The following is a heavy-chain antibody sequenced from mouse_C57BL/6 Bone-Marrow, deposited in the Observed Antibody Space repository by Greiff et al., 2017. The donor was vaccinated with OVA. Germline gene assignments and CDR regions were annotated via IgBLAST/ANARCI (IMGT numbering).Heavy chain of an antibody. V-gene: IGHV1-39*01. Sequence: HLVESGPALVKPGASVKISCKASGYSFTDYNMNWVKQSNGKSLEWIGVINPNYGTTSYNQKFKGKATLTVAQSSSTAYMQLNSLTSEDSAVYYCAFYYGSSYRYFDVWGTGTTVTVSS. D-gene: IGHD1-1*01. J-gene: IGHJ1*03. CDR3: AFYYGSSYRYFDV. CDR2: INPNYGTT. CDR1: GYSFTDYN.